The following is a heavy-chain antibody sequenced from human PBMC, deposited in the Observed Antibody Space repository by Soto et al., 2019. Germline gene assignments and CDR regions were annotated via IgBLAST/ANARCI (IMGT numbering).Heavy chain of an antibody. CDR1: GGSVSTGDYY. D-gene: IGHD6-19*01. CDR3: AREEQWPNRGGAS. Sequence: SETLSLTCTVSGGSVSTGDYYWSWIRQPPGKGLEWIGYVSYSGNTFYKASLRSRLTISVDTSKNQFSLRLSSVTAADTAVYFCAREEQWPNRGGASWGQGTLVTVSS. CDR2: VSYSGNT. V-gene: IGHV4-61*08. J-gene: IGHJ5*02.